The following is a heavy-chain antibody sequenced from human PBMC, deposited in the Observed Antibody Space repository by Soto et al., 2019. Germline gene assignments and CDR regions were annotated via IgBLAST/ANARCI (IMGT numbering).Heavy chain of an antibody. CDR3: AKDAHYGASDV. V-gene: IGHV3-74*01. J-gene: IGHJ4*02. CDR2: INKDGSAT. CDR1: GFTFSDYW. Sequence: EVQLVESGGGLVHPGGSVRLSCAASGFTFSDYWMHWVRQVPGKGLEWVSNINKDGSATAYAASVKGRFTISRDNAKGTLYVQMNNLRVEDTAIYYCAKDAHYGASDVWGQGSLVNVSS. D-gene: IGHD4-17*01.